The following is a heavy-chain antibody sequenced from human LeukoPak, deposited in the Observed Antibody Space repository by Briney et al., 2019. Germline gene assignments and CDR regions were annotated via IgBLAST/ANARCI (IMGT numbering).Heavy chain of an antibody. CDR3: ATGECTNGVCLYAFDI. CDR1: GYTLTELS. V-gene: IGHV1-24*01. Sequence: ASVKVSCKVSGYTLTELSMHWVRQAPGKGLEWMGGFDPEDGETIYAQKFQGRVTMTEDTSTDTAYMELSSLRSEDTAVYYCATGECTNGVCLYAFDIWGQGTIVTVSS. J-gene: IGHJ3*02. CDR2: FDPEDGET. D-gene: IGHD2-8*01.